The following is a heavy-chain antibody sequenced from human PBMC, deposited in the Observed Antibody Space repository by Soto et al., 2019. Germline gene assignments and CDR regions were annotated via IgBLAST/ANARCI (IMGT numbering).Heavy chain of an antibody. Sequence: SETLSLTCTVSGGPIIRGGYYCSCICQPPGKGLEWIGYIYYSGSTYYNPSLKSRVTISVDTSKNQFSLKLSSVTAADTAVYYCASRRGYMGKLDYWGQGTLVTVSS. CDR1: GGPIIRGGYY. V-gene: IGHV4-31*03. CDR2: IYYSGST. D-gene: IGHD2-2*02. CDR3: ASRRGYMGKLDY. J-gene: IGHJ4*02.